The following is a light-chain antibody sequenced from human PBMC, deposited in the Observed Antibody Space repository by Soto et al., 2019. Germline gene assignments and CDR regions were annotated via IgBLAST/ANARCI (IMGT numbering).Light chain of an antibody. Sequence: QSVLTQPPSASGSPGQSVNISCTGTSSQVAFYNYVSWYQQHPGKAPKLIIYEVKKRPSGVPHRFSGSKSGDTASLTVSGLRPEDEADYYCSSYTGGNPSYVFGTGTKVTVL. CDR1: SSQVAFYNY. V-gene: IGLV2-8*01. CDR2: EVK. CDR3: SSYTGGNPSYV. J-gene: IGLJ1*01.